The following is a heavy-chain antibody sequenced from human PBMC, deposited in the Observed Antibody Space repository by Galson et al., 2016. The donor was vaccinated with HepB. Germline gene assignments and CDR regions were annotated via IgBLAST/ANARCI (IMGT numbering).Heavy chain of an antibody. D-gene: IGHD5-18*01. CDR3: ASARRYTYGVFDF. CDR1: GFTFGDYY. CDR2: ISGSGSPM. V-gene: IGHV3-11*01. Sequence: SLRLSCAASGFTFGDYYMSWIRQAPGKGLEWVSYISGSGSPMFYAESVKGRFLISRDNAKNSLYLKMSSLRAEDTAIYYCASARRYTYGVFDFWGQGLVVTVSS. J-gene: IGHJ4*02.